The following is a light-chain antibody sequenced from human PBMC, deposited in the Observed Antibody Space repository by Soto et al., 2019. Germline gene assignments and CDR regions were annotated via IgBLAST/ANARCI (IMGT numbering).Light chain of an antibody. CDR3: QQYGALWT. Sequence: EIVLTQSPGTLSLSPGERATLSCRASQSVSSHLAWYQQKPGQAPRLLIYGASSRATGIPDRFSGSGSGTDFTLTIGRLEPEDFAVYYCQQYGALWTFGQGTKVDIK. J-gene: IGKJ1*01. CDR2: GAS. CDR1: QSVSSH. V-gene: IGKV3-20*01.